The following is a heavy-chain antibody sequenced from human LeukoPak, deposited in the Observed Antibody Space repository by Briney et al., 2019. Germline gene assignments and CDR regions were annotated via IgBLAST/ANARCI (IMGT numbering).Heavy chain of an antibody. CDR3: ARDRLLRYRGGFDP. D-gene: IGHD3-9*01. CDR2: ISAYNGNT. Sequence: GASVKVSCKASGYTFTSYGTSWVRQAPGQGLEWMGWISAYNGNTNYARKLQGRVTMTTDTSTSTAYMELRSLRSDDTAVYYCARDRLLRYRGGFDPWGQGTLVTVSS. V-gene: IGHV1-18*01. CDR1: GYTFTSYG. J-gene: IGHJ5*02.